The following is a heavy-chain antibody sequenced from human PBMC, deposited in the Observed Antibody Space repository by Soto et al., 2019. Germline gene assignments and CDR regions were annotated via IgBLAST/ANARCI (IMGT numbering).Heavy chain of an antibody. D-gene: IGHD1-1*01. CDR2: IIPIIGRT. CDR3: AKAIQASADYFDS. Sequence: CKASGGGFSSHAVSWVRQAPGQGLEWLGRIIPIIGRTDYAQKFQGSVTITADASTSTTSMELGGLAYADTAVYYCAKAIQASADYFDSWGKGTLVTVSS. J-gene: IGHJ4*02. V-gene: IGHV1-69*11. CDR1: GGGFSSHA.